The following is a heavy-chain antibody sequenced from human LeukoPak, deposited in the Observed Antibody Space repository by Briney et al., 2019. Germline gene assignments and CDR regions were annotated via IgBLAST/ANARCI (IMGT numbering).Heavy chain of an antibody. CDR3: ARKYGDHP. J-gene: IGHJ5*02. D-gene: IGHD4-17*01. V-gene: IGHV4-59*01. CDR1: GVSISGYY. Sequence: SETLSLTCTVSGVSISGYYWSWIRQPPGKGLEWIGYIYYTGTTNYNPSLKSRVTMSVDMSKNQLSLKLISVIAADTAVYYCARKYGDHPWGQGTLVTVSS. CDR2: IYYTGTT.